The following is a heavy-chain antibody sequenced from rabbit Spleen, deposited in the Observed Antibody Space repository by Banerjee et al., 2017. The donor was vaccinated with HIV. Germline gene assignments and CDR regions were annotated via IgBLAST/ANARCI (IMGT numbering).Heavy chain of an antibody. J-gene: IGHJ2*01. Sequence: QSLEESGGDLVNPGASLTPICTASGIDFSHDYYIHWVRQAPGKGLEWIGCIDPNSANTWYASWAKGRLTNSKTSSTTVTLQRTRVTAADTDFYFCARRGAGGGYDGRDPWGQGTLVTVS. D-gene: IGHD8-1*01. V-gene: IGHV1S40*01. CDR3: ARRGAGGGYDGRDP. CDR2: IDPNSANT. CDR1: GIDFSHDYY.